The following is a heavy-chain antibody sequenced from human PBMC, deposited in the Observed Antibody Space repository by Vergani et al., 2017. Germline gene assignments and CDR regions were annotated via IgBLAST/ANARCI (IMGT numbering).Heavy chain of an antibody. J-gene: IGHJ4*02. CDR3: ARGLGDLVGANWLDY. CDR2: IYYSGST. Sequence: QVQLQESGPGLVKPSETLSLTCTVSGGSISRYYWSWIRQPPGKGLEWIGYIYYSGSTNYNPSLKSRVTISVDTSKNQFSLKLSSVTAADTAVYYCARGLGDLVGANWLDYWGQGTLVTVSS. D-gene: IGHD1-26*01. CDR1: GGSISRYY. V-gene: IGHV4-59*01.